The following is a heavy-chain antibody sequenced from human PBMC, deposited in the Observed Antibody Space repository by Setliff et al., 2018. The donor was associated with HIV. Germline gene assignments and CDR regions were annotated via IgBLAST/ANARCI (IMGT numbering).Heavy chain of an antibody. D-gene: IGHD3-9*01. V-gene: IGHV3-74*01. Sequence: PGESLKISCAASGFSFSSYWMHWVRQAPGKGLVWVSRMNSDGSTTTYADSVKGRFTISRDNAKNTLYLQMNSLRAEDTAVYYCVRDPTLDILTGPYFDYWGQGTLVTVSS. J-gene: IGHJ4*02. CDR1: GFSFSSYW. CDR2: MNSDGSTT. CDR3: VRDPTLDILTGPYFDY.